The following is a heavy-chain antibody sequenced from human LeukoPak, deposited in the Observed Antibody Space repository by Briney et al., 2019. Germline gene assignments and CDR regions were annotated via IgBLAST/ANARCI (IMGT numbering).Heavy chain of an antibody. CDR2: IYYSGST. J-gene: IGHJ4*02. CDR3: ARGDSGYDHYYFDY. D-gene: IGHD5-12*01. CDR1: GGSISTYY. Sequence: KSSETLSLTCTVSGGSISTYYWSWIRQPPGKGLEWIGYIYYSGSTSYNPSLKSPVTISIDTPKSQFSLKVSSVTAADTAVYYCARGDSGYDHYYFDYWGQGTLVTVSS. V-gene: IGHV4-59*08.